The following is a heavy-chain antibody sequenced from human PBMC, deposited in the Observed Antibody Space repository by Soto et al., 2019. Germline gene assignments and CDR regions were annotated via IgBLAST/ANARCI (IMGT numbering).Heavy chain of an antibody. V-gene: IGHV1-24*01. D-gene: IGHD2-2*02. Sequence: RASVKVSCKVSGSSLTELSLHWVRQAPGKGLEWMGGFDPEEDQTFYAQKFKGRVTVTEDTSTNTAYMELSSLRSDDTAVYYCARALYCSSTSCYSPRPYYFDYWGQGTLVTVSS. CDR3: ARALYCSSTSCYSPRPYYFDY. J-gene: IGHJ4*02. CDR2: FDPEEDQT. CDR1: GSSLTELS.